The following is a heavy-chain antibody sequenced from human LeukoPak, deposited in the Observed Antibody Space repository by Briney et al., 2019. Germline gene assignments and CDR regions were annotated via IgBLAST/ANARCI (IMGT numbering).Heavy chain of an antibody. J-gene: IGHJ4*02. CDR2: ISSSSSYI. D-gene: IGHD5-18*01. Sequence: GGSLRLSCAASGFTFSSYSMNWVRQAPGKGLEWVSSISSSSSYIYYADSVKGRFTISRDNAKNSLYLQMNSLRAEDTAVYYCARDLDTAMAYFDYWGQGTLVTVSS. CDR1: GFTFSSYS. CDR3: ARDLDTAMAYFDY. V-gene: IGHV3-21*01.